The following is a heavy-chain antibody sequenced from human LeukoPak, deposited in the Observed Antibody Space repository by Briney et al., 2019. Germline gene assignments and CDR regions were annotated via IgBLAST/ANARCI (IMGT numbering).Heavy chain of an antibody. J-gene: IGHJ5*02. CDR2: ISSSSSYI. CDR1: GFTFSSYN. Sequence: GGSLRLSCAASGFTFSSYNMNWVRQAPGKGLEWVSSISSSSSYIYYADSVKGRFTISRDNAKNSLYLQMNSLRAEDTAVYYCARDPRNVGLAPWGQGTLVTVSS. V-gene: IGHV3-21*01. CDR3: ARDPRNVGLAP. D-gene: IGHD2-15*01.